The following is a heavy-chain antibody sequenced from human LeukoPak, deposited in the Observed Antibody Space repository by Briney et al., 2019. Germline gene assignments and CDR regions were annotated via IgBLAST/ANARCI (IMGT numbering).Heavy chain of an antibody. D-gene: IGHD1-26*01. V-gene: IGHV4-39*01. CDR2: IYYSGST. CDR1: GGSISSSSYY. CDR3: ARYYRGHFDY. Sequence: SETLSLTCTVSGGSISSSSYYWGWIRQPPGKGLEWIGSIYYSGSTYYNPSLKSRVTISVDTSKNQFSLKLSSVTAADTAEYYWARYYRGHFDYWGQGTLVTVSS. J-gene: IGHJ4*02.